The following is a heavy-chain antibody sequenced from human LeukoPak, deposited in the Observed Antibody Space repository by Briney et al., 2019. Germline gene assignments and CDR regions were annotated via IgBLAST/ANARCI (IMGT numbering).Heavy chain of an antibody. CDR2: INSDGSST. Sequence: GGSLRLSCAASGFTFSNYWMHWVRQAPGKGLVWVSRINSDGSSTNYADSVKGRFTISRDNAKNSLYLQMNSLRGEDTALYYCAKGGIYRGYYYYYMDVWGKGTTVTISS. CDR3: AKGGIYRGYYYYYMDV. CDR1: GFTFSNYW. J-gene: IGHJ6*03. V-gene: IGHV3-74*01. D-gene: IGHD6-13*01.